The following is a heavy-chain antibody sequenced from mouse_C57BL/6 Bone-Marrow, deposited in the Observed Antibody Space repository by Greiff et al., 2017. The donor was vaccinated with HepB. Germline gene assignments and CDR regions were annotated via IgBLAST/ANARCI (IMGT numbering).Heavy chain of an antibody. J-gene: IGHJ4*01. V-gene: IGHV1-55*01. CDR3: ARSHHYYAMDD. CDR2: IYPGSGST. CDR1: GYTFTSYW. Sequence: VQLQQPGAELVKPGASVKMSCKASGYTFTSYWITWVKQRPGQGLEWIGDIYPGSGSTNYNEKFKSKATLTVDTSSSTAYMQLSSLTSEGSAVYYCARSHHYYAMDDWGQGTSVTVSS.